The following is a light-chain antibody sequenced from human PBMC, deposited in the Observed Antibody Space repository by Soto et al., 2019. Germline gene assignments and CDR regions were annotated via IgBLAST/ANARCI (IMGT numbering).Light chain of an antibody. CDR3: QQSGSSRLT. CDR2: GAS. J-gene: IGKJ4*01. V-gene: IGKV3-20*01. CDR1: QIVSSSY. Sequence: EIVLTQSPGTLSLSPGESSTLSCRASQIVSSSYLAWYHQKPGQAPRLLIYGASSRATGSPDRFSGSGSETDFTLTISTLEPVEYAVYYCQQSGSSRLTFARGTK.